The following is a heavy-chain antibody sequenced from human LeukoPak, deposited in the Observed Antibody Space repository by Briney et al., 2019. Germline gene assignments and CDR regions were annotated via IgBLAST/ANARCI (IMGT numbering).Heavy chain of an antibody. V-gene: IGHV4-34*01. Sequence: PSETLSLTCALYGGSFSVYYWSWIRQPPGKGLEWIGEINHSGSTNYNPSLKSRVTISVDTSKNQFSLKLSSVTAADTAVYFCARGPPTDYYDSSGFYYVFDFWGQGTLVTVSS. D-gene: IGHD3-22*01. CDR2: INHSGST. J-gene: IGHJ4*02. CDR3: ARGPPTDYYDSSGFYYVFDF. CDR1: GGSFSVYY.